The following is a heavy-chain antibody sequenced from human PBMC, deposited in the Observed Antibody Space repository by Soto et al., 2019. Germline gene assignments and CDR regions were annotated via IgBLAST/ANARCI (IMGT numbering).Heavy chain of an antibody. CDR1: GFTFSSYA. CDR2: ISGSGGST. CDR3: AKDGPLRDYGDYADAFDI. V-gene: IGHV3-23*01. J-gene: IGHJ3*02. Sequence: GGSLRLSCAASGFTFSSYAMSWVRQAPGKGLEWVSAISGSGGSTYYADSVKGRFTISRDNSKNTLYLQMNSLRAEDTAVYYCAKDGPLRDYGDYADAFDIWGQGTMVTVSS. D-gene: IGHD4-17*01.